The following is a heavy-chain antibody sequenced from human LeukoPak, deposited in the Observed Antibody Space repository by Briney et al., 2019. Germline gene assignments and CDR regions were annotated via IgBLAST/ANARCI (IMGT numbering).Heavy chain of an antibody. J-gene: IGHJ4*02. Sequence: GGSLRLSCAASGFTFSSYEMSWVRQAPGKGLEWVANIKQDGSEKYYVDSVKGRFTISRDNAKNSLYLQMNSLRAEETAVYYCARDGRGSFADYWGQGTLVTVCS. CDR2: IKQDGSEK. CDR3: ARDGRGSFADY. D-gene: IGHD1-26*01. V-gene: IGHV3-7*01. CDR1: GFTFSSYE.